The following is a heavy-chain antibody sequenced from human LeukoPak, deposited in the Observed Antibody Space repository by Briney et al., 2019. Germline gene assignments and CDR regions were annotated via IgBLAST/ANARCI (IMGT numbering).Heavy chain of an antibody. CDR2: IRYDGSNK. Sequence: GGSLRLSCAASGFTFSSYGMHWVRQAPGKGLEWVAFIRYDGSNKYYADSVKGRFTISRDNSKNTLYLQMNSLRAEDTAVYYCAKADIAHDYFDYWGQGTLVTVSS. CDR1: GFTFSSYG. V-gene: IGHV3-30*02. J-gene: IGHJ4*02. D-gene: IGHD5-12*01. CDR3: AKADIAHDYFDY.